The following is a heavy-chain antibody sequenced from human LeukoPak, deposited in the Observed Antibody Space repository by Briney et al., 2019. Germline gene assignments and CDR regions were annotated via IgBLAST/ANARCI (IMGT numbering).Heavy chain of an antibody. V-gene: IGHV3-9*03. Sequence: PGGSLRLSCAASGFTFDDYAMHWVRQAPGKGLEWVAGISWNSGSIGYADSVKGRFTISRDNAKNSLYLQMNSLRAEDMALYYCAKVYFSGGSCYFDYWGQGTLVTVSS. D-gene: IGHD2-15*01. CDR3: AKVYFSGGSCYFDY. CDR2: ISWNSGSI. J-gene: IGHJ4*02. CDR1: GFTFDDYA.